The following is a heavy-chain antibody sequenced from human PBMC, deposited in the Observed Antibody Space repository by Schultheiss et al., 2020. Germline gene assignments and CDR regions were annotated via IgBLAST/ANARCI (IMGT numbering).Heavy chain of an antibody. J-gene: IGHJ6*02. D-gene: IGHD4-11*01. Sequence: GGSLRLSCAASGFTFSDYYMSWIRQAPGKGLEWVSYISSSGSTIYYTDSVKGRFTISRDNAKNSLYLQMNSLRAEDTAVYYCARDRYYSNYASVYYYGMDVWGQGTTVTGYS. CDR3: ARDRYYSNYASVYYYGMDV. CDR1: GFTFSDYY. V-gene: IGHV3-11*01. CDR2: ISSSGSTI.